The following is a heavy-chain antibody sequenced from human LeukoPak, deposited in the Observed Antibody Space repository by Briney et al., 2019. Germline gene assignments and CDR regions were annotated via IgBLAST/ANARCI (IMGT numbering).Heavy chain of an antibody. D-gene: IGHD6-13*01. Sequence: PGGSLRLSCAASGFTFSSYGMHWVRQAPGKGLEWVAVISYDGSNKYYADSVKGLFTISRDNSKNTLYLQMNSLRAEDTAVYYCAKDGYSSSWFPNWFDPWGQGTLVTVSS. V-gene: IGHV3-30*18. J-gene: IGHJ5*02. CDR1: GFTFSSYG. CDR3: AKDGYSSSWFPNWFDP. CDR2: ISYDGSNK.